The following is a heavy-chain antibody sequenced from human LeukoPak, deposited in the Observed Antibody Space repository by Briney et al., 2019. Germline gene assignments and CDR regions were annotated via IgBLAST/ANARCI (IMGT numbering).Heavy chain of an antibody. Sequence: SETLSLTCTVSGGSISSYYWSWIWQPAGKGLEWIGRIYTSGSTNYNPSLKSRVTMSVDTSKNQFSLKLSSVTAADTAVYYCARDDFWSGYPDYWGQGTLVTVSS. CDR3: ARDDFWSGYPDY. V-gene: IGHV4-4*07. CDR2: IYTSGST. CDR1: GGSISSYY. D-gene: IGHD3-3*01. J-gene: IGHJ4*02.